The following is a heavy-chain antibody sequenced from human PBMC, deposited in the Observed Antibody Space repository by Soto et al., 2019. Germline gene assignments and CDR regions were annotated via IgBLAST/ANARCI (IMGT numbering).Heavy chain of an antibody. D-gene: IGHD5-12*01. CDR3: AKEGVATIPFDY. CDR2: ISYDGSNK. J-gene: IGHJ4*02. CDR1: GFTFSSYG. V-gene: IGHV3-30*18. Sequence: GGSLRLSCAASGFTFSSYGMHWVRQAPGKGLEWVAVISYDGSNKYYADSVKGRFTISRDNSKNTLYLQMNSLRAEDTAVYYCAKEGVATIPFDYWGQGTLVTVSS.